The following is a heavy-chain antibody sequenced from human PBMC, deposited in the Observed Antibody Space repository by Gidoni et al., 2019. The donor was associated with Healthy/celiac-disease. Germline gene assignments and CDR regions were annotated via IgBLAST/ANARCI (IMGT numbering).Heavy chain of an antibody. CDR3: ARSDPNYCSSTSCSRGMGAFDI. Sequence: QVQLVQSGAEVKKPGSSVKVSCKASGGTFSSYAISWVRQAPGQGLEWMGGIIPIFGTANYAQKFQGRVTITADESTSTAYMELSSLRSEDTAVYYCARSDPNYCSSTSCSRGMGAFDIWGQGTMVTVSS. J-gene: IGHJ3*02. CDR1: GGTFSSYA. D-gene: IGHD2-2*01. CDR2: IIPIFGTA. V-gene: IGHV1-69*01.